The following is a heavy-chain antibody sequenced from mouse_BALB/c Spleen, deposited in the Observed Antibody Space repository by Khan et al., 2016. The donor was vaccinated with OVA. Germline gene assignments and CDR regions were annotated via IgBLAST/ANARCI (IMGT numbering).Heavy chain of an antibody. CDR1: GYTFTSYW. V-gene: IGHV1-7*01. D-gene: IGHD1-1*01. J-gene: IGHJ3*01. CDR2: INPSTGYT. Sequence: VQLQQSGAELAKPGASVKMSCKASGYTFTSYWMHWVKQRPGQGLEWIGYINPSTGYTEYNQRFKDKATLTAAKSSNTAYMQLSSLISEESAVYYCANHGSSAAWLTYWGQGTLVTVSA. CDR3: ANHGSSAAWLTY.